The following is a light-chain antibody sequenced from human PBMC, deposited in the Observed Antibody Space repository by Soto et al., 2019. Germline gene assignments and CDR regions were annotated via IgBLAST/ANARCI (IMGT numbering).Light chain of an antibody. J-gene: IGLJ1*01. V-gene: IGLV2-14*01. CDR1: SSDVAFYNH. CDR3: SSFASTHRYV. Sequence: QSVLTQPASVSGSPRQSITISCTGNSSDVAFYNHVSLYQQHPGKAPKLLIYEVNTRPAGVSHRFSGSKSGNTASLTISGLQAEDEADYYCSSFASTHRYVLGTGTKVTVL. CDR2: EVN.